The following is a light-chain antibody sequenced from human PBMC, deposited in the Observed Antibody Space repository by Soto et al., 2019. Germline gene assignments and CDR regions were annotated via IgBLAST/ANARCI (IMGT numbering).Light chain of an antibody. J-gene: IGKJ3*01. V-gene: IGKV1-5*03. CDR2: SAS. CDR1: QSIYTW. CDR3: QHLCTYETFT. Sequence: DIQMNQSPSTLSAYVGDRVTITCRASQSIYTWLAWFQLKPGKAPKLLIYSASTLENGVPSRFSGSGAGTDFTLTISSLQTDDFATSYCQHLCTYETFTFGPGTKVDIK.